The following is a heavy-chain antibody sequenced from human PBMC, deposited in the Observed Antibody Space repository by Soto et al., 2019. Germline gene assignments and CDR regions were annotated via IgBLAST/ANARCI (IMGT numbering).Heavy chain of an antibody. CDR2: INPNSGGT. J-gene: IGHJ5*02. CDR1: GYTFTGYY. V-gene: IGHV1-2*04. CDR3: ARAPVFGVVTQLSPWFDP. D-gene: IGHD3-3*01. Sequence: AASVKVSCKASGYTFTGYYMHWVRQAPGQGLEWMGWINPNSGGTNYAQKFQGWVTMTRDTSISTAYMELSRLRSDDTAVYYCARAPVFGVVTQLSPWFDPWGQGTLVTVSS.